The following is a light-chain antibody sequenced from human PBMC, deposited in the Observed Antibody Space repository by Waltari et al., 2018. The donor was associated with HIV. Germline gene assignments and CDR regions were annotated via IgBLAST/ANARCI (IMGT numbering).Light chain of an antibody. V-gene: IGKV1D-16*01. CDR3: QQYYTFPRT. J-gene: IGKJ1*01. CDR2: GAS. Sequence: DIQITQSPPSPSASVRQGGTITFRASQTVRSSLAWYQQRPGKAPKSLVYGASKLQTEVPSRFSAGGSGTNFSLTISSLKPEDFATYICQQYYTFPRTFGRGTRVDMK. CDR1: QTVRSS.